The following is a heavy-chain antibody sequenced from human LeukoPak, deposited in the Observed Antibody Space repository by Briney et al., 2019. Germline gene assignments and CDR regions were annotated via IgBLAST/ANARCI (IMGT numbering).Heavy chain of an antibody. V-gene: IGHV5-51*01. D-gene: IGHD1-14*01. J-gene: IGHJ4*02. CDR3: ARLREPGFHFDY. Sequence: GESLKISCQCSGYRFSNYWTVWVRQMSGKGLECMGIIYPGDSDIKYSPSFQGQVTVSADKSTSTAYLQWSSLKASDTAMYYCARLREPGFHFDYWGQGTLVTVSS. CDR1: GYRFSNYW. CDR2: IYPGDSDI.